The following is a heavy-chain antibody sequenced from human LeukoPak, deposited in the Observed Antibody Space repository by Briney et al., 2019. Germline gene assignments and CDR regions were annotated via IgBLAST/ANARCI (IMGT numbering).Heavy chain of an antibody. V-gene: IGHV3-21*01. J-gene: IGHJ6*04. D-gene: IGHD2/OR15-2a*01. Sequence: GGSLRLSCAASGFTFSSYSMNWVRQAPGKRLEWVSSISSASDYIFYADSVKGRFTISRDNAKNSLYLQMNSLRGEDTAVYYCARGSMRSGMDVWGTGTTVTVSS. CDR1: GFTFSSYS. CDR3: ARGSMRSGMDV. CDR2: ISSASDYI.